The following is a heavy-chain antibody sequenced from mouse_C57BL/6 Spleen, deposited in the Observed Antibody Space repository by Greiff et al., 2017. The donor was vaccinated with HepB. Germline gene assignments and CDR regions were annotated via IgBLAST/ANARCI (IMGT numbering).Heavy chain of an antibody. CDR3: ARWGDGDGYAMDY. D-gene: IGHD2-13*01. J-gene: IGHJ4*01. V-gene: IGHV14-2*01. CDR1: GFNIKDYY. CDR2: IDPEAGET. Sequence: EVQLQQSGAELVKPGASVKLSCTASGFNIKDYYMHWVKQRTEQGLEWIGRIDPEAGETKYAPKFQGKATITTDTSSHTAYLQRSSRTSEDTAVYYCARWGDGDGYAMDYWGQGTSVTVSS.